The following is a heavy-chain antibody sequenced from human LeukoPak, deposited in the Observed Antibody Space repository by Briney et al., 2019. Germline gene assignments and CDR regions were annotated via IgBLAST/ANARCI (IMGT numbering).Heavy chain of an antibody. J-gene: IGHJ4*02. CDR3: ARQYYDILTGYYSDY. Sequence: PSQTLSLTCTVSGGSISSDGYYWSWIRQHPGKGLEWIGYIYYSGSTYYNPSLKSRVTISVDTSKNQFSLKLSSVTAADTAVYYCARQYYDILTGYYSDYWGQGTLVTVSS. D-gene: IGHD3-9*01. V-gene: IGHV4-31*03. CDR1: GGSISSDGYY. CDR2: IYYSGST.